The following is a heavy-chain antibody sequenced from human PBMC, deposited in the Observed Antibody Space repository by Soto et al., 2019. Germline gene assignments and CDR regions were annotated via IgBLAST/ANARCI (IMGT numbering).Heavy chain of an antibody. CDR1: GFTFSSYA. Sequence: GGSLRLSCAASGFTFSSYAMSWVRQAPGKGLEWVSAISGSGGSTYYADSVKGRFTISRDNSKNKLYLQMNSLGAEDTAVYYCAKTRLRYLSVDYWGQGTLVTVSS. D-gene: IGHD3-9*01. V-gene: IGHV3-23*01. J-gene: IGHJ4*02. CDR3: AKTRLRYLSVDY. CDR2: ISGSGGST.